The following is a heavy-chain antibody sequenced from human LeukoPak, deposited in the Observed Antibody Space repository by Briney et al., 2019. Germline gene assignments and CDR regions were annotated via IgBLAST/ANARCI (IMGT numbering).Heavy chain of an antibody. D-gene: IGHD1-26*01. V-gene: IGHV3-11*05. CDR1: GFTFSDYY. CDR3: AREGRSGSYLGRFDP. Sequence: GGSLRLSCAASGFTFSDYYMSWIRQAPGRGLEWASYISTSVTYTEYADSVKGRFTISRDNAKNPLYLQMNSLRAEDTAVYYCAREGRSGSYLGRFDPWGQGTLVTVSS. CDR2: ISTSVTYT. J-gene: IGHJ5*02.